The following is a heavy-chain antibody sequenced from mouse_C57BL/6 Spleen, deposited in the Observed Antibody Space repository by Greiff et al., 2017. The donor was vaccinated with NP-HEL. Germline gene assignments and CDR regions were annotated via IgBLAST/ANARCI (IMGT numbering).Heavy chain of an antibody. J-gene: IGHJ2*01. CDR3: ARQLCVYYFDY. V-gene: IGHV5-12*01. CDR2: ISNGGGST. CDR1: GFTFSDYY. Sequence: EVQRVESGGGLVQPGGSLKLSCAASGFTFSDYYMYWVRQTPEKRLEWVAYISNGGGSTYYPDTVKGRFTISRDNAKNTLYLQMSRLKSEDTAMYYCARQLCVYYFDYWGQGTTLTVSS.